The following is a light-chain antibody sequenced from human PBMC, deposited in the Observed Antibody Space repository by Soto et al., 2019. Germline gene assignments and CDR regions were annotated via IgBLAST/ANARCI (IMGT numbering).Light chain of an antibody. CDR2: DAS. Sequence: EFVLTQSPGTLSLSPGDTATLSCRAIQSVSNTYLAWYQQKPGQAPRLLIYDASNRATGIPARFSGSGSGTDFTLTIDNLEPEDFAIYYCQQRNNWPPITFGQGTRLEI. CDR3: QQRNNWPPIT. J-gene: IGKJ5*01. CDR1: QSVSNTY. V-gene: IGKV3-11*01.